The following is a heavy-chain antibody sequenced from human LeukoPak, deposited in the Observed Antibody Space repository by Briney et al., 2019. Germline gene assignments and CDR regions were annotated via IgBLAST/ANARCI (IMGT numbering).Heavy chain of an antibody. CDR3: ARESPNWGSSWYLNWFDP. J-gene: IGHJ5*02. V-gene: IGHV1-18*01. D-gene: IGHD6-13*01. CDR1: GYTFTSYG. Sequence: ASVKVSCKASGYTFTSYGISWVRQAPGQGLEWMGWISAYNGNTNYAQKLQGRVTMTTDTSTSTAYMELRSLRSDDTAVYYCARESPNWGSSWYLNWFDPWGQGTLVTVSS. CDR2: ISAYNGNT.